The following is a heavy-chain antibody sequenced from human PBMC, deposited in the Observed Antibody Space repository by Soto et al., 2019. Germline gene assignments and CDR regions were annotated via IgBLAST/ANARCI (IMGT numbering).Heavy chain of an antibody. CDR2: ISYDGSNK. Sequence: GGSLRLSCAASGFTFSSYAMHWVRQAPGKGLEWVAVISYDGSNKYYADSVKGRFTISRDNSKNTLYLQMNSLRAEDTAVYYCARAVAGSYALHDYWGQGTLVTVSS. D-gene: IGHD6-19*01. CDR3: ARAVAGSYALHDY. V-gene: IGHV3-30-3*01. J-gene: IGHJ4*02. CDR1: GFTFSSYA.